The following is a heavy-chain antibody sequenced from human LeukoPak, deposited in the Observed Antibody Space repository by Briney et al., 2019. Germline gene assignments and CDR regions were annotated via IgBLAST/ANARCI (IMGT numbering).Heavy chain of an antibody. D-gene: IGHD2-2*01. V-gene: IGHV4-4*07. J-gene: IGHJ4*02. Sequence: SETLSLTCTVSGGSIRDWYWSWIRQPAGKGLEWIGRIYTSGSTNYNPSLKSRVTMSVDTSKNQFSLKLSSVTAADTAVYYCARVGTSHPDYWGQGTLVTVSS. CDR1: GGSIRDWY. CDR2: IYTSGST. CDR3: ARVGTSHPDY.